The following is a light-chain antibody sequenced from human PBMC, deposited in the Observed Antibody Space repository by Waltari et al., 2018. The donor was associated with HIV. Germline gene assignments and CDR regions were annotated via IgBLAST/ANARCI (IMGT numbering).Light chain of an antibody. CDR2: VNN. V-gene: IGLV1-40*01. CDR3: QSYDSSLSGYV. CDR1: SSNIGAPYD. Sequence: QSVLTQPPSVSGAPGQRVTISCTGSSSNIGAPYDVHWYQQLPGTAPKLLIYVNNNRPSGVPDRFSGSRSGTSASLAITGLQAEDEADYYCQSYDSSLSGYVFGSGTKVTVL. J-gene: IGLJ1*01.